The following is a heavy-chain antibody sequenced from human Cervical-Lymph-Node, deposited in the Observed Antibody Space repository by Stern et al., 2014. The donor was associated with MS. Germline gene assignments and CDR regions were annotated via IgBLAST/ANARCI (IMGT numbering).Heavy chain of an antibody. J-gene: IGHJ4*02. D-gene: IGHD1-1*01. V-gene: IGHV3-7*03. Sequence: EMQLVASGGGEVQPGGSLRLSCVASDLAFSRYWMNWVRQAPGKGLQWVANINQAGSEKYYVDSVKGRFTISRDNAKKSLYLQMNNLRSEDTAVYYCANGGTTWNWGQGTLVTVSS. CDR2: INQAGSEK. CDR3: ANGGTTWN. CDR1: DLAFSRYW.